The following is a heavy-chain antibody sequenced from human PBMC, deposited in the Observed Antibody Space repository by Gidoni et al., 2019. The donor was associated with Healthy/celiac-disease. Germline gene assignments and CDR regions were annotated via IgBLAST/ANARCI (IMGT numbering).Heavy chain of an antibody. CDR2: IYSGGST. CDR3: ASGIAARPNYYYYYMDV. CDR1: GFTVSSNY. V-gene: IGHV3-53*02. D-gene: IGHD6-6*01. Sequence: EVQLVETGGGLIQPGGSLRLSCAASGFTVSSNYMRWVRQAPGKGLEWVSVIYSGGSTYYADSVKGRFTISRDNSKNTLYLQMNSLRAEDTAVYYCASGIAARPNYYYYYMDVWGKGTTVTVSS. J-gene: IGHJ6*03.